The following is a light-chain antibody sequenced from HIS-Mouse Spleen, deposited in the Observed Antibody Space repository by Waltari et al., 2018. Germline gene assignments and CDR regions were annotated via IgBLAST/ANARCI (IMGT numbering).Light chain of an antibody. CDR1: SRDVGGYNH. CDR2: DVS. Sequence: QSALTQPASVSGSPGQSITISCTGTSRDVGGYNHVPWYQQHPGKAPKLMIYDVSNRPSGVSNRFSGSKSGNTASLTISGLQAEDEADYYCSSYTSSSTLVFGTGTKVTVL. J-gene: IGLJ1*01. CDR3: SSYTSSSTLV. V-gene: IGLV2-14*03.